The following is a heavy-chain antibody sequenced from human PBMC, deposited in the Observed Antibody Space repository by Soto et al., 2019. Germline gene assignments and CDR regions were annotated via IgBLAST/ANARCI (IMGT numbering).Heavy chain of an antibody. Sequence: QVQLVQSGADVKKPGSSLKVSCKASGGTFSIYTISWVRQAPGQGLEWMGGSANSAQKFQGRLTVTADESTITGYLELSSLTTEDPAVYYCVREGPPGIAWFDPCVQGTLVGVSS. J-gene: IGHJ5*02. CDR2: SA. CDR1: GGTFSIYT. D-gene: IGHD1-20*01. CDR3: VREGPPGIAWFDP. V-gene: IGHV1-69*01.